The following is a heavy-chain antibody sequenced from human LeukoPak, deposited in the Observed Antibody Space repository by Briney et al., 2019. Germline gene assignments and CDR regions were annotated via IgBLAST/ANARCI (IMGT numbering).Heavy chain of an antibody. D-gene: IGHD5-12*01. J-gene: IGHJ4*02. Sequence: VASVKVSCKASGGTFSSYGISWVRQAPGQGLEWMGGIIPMFGTANYAQTFQGRVTISADKSTSTAYMELSSLRSEDTAVYYCARGSGYDPDFDYWGQGTLVTVSS. CDR3: ARGSGYDPDFDY. CDR1: GGTFSSYG. V-gene: IGHV1-69*06. CDR2: IIPMFGTA.